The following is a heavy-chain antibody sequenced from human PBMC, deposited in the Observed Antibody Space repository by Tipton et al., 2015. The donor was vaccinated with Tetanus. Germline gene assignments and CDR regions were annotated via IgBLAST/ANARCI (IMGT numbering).Heavy chain of an antibody. Sequence: TLSLTCTVSGGSISSYYWSWIRQPAGKGLEWIGRIYTSGSTYYNPSLKSRVTISVDTSKNQFSLKLSSVTAAGTAVYYCARHGGRLAYYYYGMDVWGQGTLVTVSS. D-gene: IGHD3-16*01. CDR1: GGSISSYY. CDR3: ARHGGRLAYYYYGMDV. J-gene: IGHJ6*02. CDR2: IYTSGST. V-gene: IGHV4-4*07.